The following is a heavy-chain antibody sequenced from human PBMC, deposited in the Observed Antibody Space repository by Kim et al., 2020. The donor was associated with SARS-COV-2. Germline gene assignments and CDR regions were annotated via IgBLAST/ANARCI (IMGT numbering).Heavy chain of an antibody. J-gene: IGHJ4*02. Sequence: GGSLRLSCAASGFTFSSYAMAWVRQAPGKGLEWVSTISGGGGGTHYADSVKGRFTISRDNSKNTLYLQMNSLRAEDTAVYYCAKNIRGDCSPTSCPSDYWGQGTLVTVSS. CDR2: ISGGGGGT. V-gene: IGHV3-23*01. CDR3: AKNIRGDCSPTSCPSDY. CDR1: GFTFSSYA. D-gene: IGHD2-2*01.